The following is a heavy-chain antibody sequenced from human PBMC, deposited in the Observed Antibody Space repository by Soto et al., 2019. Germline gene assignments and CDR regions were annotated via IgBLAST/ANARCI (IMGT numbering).Heavy chain of an antibody. CDR1: GFVFSNFA. CDR2: ISYDGSNQ. CDR3: AREMGGGYYETLDY. J-gene: IGHJ4*02. D-gene: IGHD2-15*01. V-gene: IGHV3-30-3*01. Sequence: QVQLVESGGGVVQPGRSLRLSCAASGFVFSNFAMHWVRQAPGMGLESVAAISYDGSNQYYADSVKGRFTISRDNSRNTLYMEMNSLRVEDTAVYYCAREMGGGYYETLDYWGQGNLVTVSS.